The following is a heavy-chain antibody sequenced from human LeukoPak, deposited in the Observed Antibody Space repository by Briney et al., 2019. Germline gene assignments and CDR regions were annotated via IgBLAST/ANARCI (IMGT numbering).Heavy chain of an antibody. CDR3: AKDYLRYYDSSGYFYDAFDI. D-gene: IGHD3-22*01. CDR1: GYIFSSYW. J-gene: IGHJ3*02. Sequence: GSLRLSCAASGYIFSSYWISWVRQAPGKGLEWVAHIKEDGSEIEYVDSVKGRFTISRDNSNNTLYLQMNSLRAEDTAVYYCAKDYLRYYDSSGYFYDAFDIWGQGTMVTVSS. V-gene: IGHV3-7*03. CDR2: IKEDGSEI.